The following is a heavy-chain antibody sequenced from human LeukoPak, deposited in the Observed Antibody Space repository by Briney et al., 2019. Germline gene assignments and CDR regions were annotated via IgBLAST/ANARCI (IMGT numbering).Heavy chain of an antibody. V-gene: IGHV1-69*13. CDR2: IIPIFGTA. D-gene: IGHD3-10*01. Sequence: SVKVSCKASGGTFSSYAISWVRQAPGQGLEWMGGIIPIFGTANHAQKFQGRVTITADESTSTAYMELSSLRSEDTAVYYCARVFTITNYYNGRAVGAKGTTVPVPS. CDR3: ARVFTITNYYNGRAV. CDR1: GGTFSSYA. J-gene: IGHJ6*04.